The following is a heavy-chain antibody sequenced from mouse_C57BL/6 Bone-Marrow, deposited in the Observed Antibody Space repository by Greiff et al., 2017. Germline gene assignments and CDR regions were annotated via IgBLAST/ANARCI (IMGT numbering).Heavy chain of an antibody. D-gene: IGHD2-4*01. J-gene: IGHJ4*01. CDR1: GYTFTDYY. CDR3: ARSDYDYAMDY. CDR2: ITTNNGGT. V-gene: IGHV1-26*01. Sequence: VQLQQSGPELVKPGASVKISCKASGYTFTDYYMNWVKQSHGKSLEWIGDITTNNGGTSYNQKFKGKATLTVDKSSSTAYMELRSLTSEDSAVYYCARSDYDYAMDYCGQGTSVTVSS.